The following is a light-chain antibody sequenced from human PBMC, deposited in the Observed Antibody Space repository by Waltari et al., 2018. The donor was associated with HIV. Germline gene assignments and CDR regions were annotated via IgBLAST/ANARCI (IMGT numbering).Light chain of an antibody. CDR1: SSNIGSNY. Sequence: QSVLTQPPSASGTPGQRVTISCSGSSSNIGSNYVYWYQQRPGTAPKLLIYRNNQRPSGVPDRFSGSNSGTSASLAISGLRSEDEADYYCAARDDSLSGPVFGGGTKLTVL. J-gene: IGLJ2*01. CDR3: AARDDSLSGPV. CDR2: RNN. V-gene: IGLV1-47*01.